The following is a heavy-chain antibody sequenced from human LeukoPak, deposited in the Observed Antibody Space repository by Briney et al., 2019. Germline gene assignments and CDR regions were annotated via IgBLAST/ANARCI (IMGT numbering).Heavy chain of an antibody. Sequence: SETLSLTCAVYGGSFSGYYWSWIRQPPGKGLEWIGEINHSGSTNYNPSLKSRVTISVDTSKNQFSLKLSSVTAADTAVYYCARGREDGDLFDYWGQGTLVTVSP. J-gene: IGHJ4*02. CDR1: GGSFSGYY. D-gene: IGHD4-17*01. V-gene: IGHV4-34*01. CDR2: INHSGST. CDR3: ARGREDGDLFDY.